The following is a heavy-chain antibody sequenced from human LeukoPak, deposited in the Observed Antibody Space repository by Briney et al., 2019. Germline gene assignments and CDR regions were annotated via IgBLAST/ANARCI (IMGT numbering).Heavy chain of an antibody. Sequence: PGGSLRLSCAASGFTFSRYAMHWVRQAPGKGLEWVAVISSDGSDKDYADSVKGRSTISRDTSKNTLSLQMTSLRTEDTAMYYCVKDRGDSNYSPFDSWGQGTLVSVSS. CDR2: ISSDGSDK. J-gene: IGHJ4*02. CDR1: GFTFSRYA. CDR3: VKDRGDSNYSPFDS. V-gene: IGHV3-30*18. D-gene: IGHD6-13*01.